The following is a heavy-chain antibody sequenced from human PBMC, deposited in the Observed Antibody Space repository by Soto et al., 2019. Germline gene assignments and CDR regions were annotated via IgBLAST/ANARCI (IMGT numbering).Heavy chain of an antibody. D-gene: IGHD3-10*01. CDR1: GFTFSSYA. Sequence: EVQLLESGGGLVQPGGSLRLSCAASGFTFSSYAMSWVRQAPGKGLEWVSAISGSGGSTYYADSVKGRFTISRDNSKNTLDLQMNSLRAEDTAVYYCAKDTMVRGVIIRRGKGDGMDVWGQGTTVTVSS. V-gene: IGHV3-23*01. J-gene: IGHJ6*02. CDR2: ISGSGGST. CDR3: AKDTMVRGVIIRRGKGDGMDV.